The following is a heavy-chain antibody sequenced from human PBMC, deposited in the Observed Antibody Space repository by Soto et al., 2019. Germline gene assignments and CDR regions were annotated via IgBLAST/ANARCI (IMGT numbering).Heavy chain of an antibody. J-gene: IGHJ3*02. Sequence: ASVKVSCKASGYTFTSYGISWVRQAPGQGLERMGWISAYNGNTNYAQKLQGRVTMTTDTSTSTAYMELRSLRSDDTAVYYCAFQGIAVAGPSDAFDIWGQGTMVTVSS. CDR3: AFQGIAVAGPSDAFDI. CDR2: ISAYNGNT. D-gene: IGHD6-19*01. V-gene: IGHV1-18*01. CDR1: GYTFTSYG.